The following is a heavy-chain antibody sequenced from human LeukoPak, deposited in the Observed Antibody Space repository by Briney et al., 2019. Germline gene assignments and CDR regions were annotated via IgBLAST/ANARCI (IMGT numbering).Heavy chain of an antibody. CDR3: ARDQKGRELGIDY. CDR1: GFTFSSYA. D-gene: IGHD7-27*01. J-gene: IGHJ4*02. V-gene: IGHV3-74*01. Sequence: GGSLRLSCAASGFTFSSYAMSWVRQAPGKGLVWVSRINSDGSSTSYADSVKGRFTISRDNAKNTLYLQMNSLRAEDTAVYYCARDQKGRELGIDYWGQGTLVTVSS. CDR2: INSDGSST.